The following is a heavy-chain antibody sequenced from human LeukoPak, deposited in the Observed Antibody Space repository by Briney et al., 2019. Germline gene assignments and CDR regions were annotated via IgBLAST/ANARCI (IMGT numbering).Heavy chain of an antibody. CDR1: GFTFSSYG. D-gene: IGHD6-13*01. Sequence: PGGSLRLSCAASGFTFSSYGMHWVRQAPGKGLEWVAFIRYDGSNKYYADSVKGRFTISRDNSKNTLYLQMNSLRGEDSAVYYCAKIKLDSSSWYTPCYFDYWGQGTLVTVSS. J-gene: IGHJ4*02. CDR2: IRYDGSNK. V-gene: IGHV3-30*02. CDR3: AKIKLDSSSWYTPCYFDY.